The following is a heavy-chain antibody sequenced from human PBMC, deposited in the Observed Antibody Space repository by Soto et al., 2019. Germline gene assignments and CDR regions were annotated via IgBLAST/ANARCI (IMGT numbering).Heavy chain of an antibody. CDR2: IDPSDSYT. V-gene: IGHV5-10-1*01. Sequence: PGESLKISCKGSGYSFTSYWISWVRQMPGKGLEWMGRIDPSDSYTNYSPSFQGHVTISADKSISTAYLQWSSLKASDTAMHYCARHSLEWLLFIAFDIWGQGTMVTVSS. CDR3: ARHSLEWLLFIAFDI. CDR1: GYSFTSYW. J-gene: IGHJ3*02. D-gene: IGHD3-3*01.